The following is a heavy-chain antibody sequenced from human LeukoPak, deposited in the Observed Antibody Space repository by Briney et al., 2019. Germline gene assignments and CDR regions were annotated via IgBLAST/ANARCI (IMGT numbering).Heavy chain of an antibody. V-gene: IGHV3-9*01. CDR2: ISWNSGSI. CDR1: GFTFDDYA. J-gene: IGHJ4*02. Sequence: SGRSLRLSCAASGFTFDDYAMHWVRQAPGKGLEWVSGISWNSGSIGYADSVKGRFTISRDNAKNSLYLQMNSLRAEDTAVYYCAKVPSPKKYYYDSSGYFDYWGQGTLVTVSS. D-gene: IGHD3-22*01. CDR3: AKVPSPKKYYYDSSGYFDY.